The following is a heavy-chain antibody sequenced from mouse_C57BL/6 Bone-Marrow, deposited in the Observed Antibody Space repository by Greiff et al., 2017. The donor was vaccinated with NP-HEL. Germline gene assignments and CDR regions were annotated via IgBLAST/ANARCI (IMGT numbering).Heavy chain of an antibody. Sequence: QVQLKESGPGLVQPSQSLSITCTVSGFSLTSYGVHWVRQSPGKGLEWLGVIWSGGSTDYNAAFISRLSISKDNSKSQVFFKMNSLQADDTAIYYCARMGYGSSYGYWYFDVWGTGTTVTVSS. V-gene: IGHV2-2*01. CDR2: IWSGGST. CDR3: ARMGYGSSYGYWYFDV. CDR1: GFSLTSYG. J-gene: IGHJ1*03. D-gene: IGHD1-1*01.